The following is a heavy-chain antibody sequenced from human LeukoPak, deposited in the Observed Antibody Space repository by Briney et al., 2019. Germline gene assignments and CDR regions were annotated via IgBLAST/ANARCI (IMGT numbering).Heavy chain of an antibody. Sequence: SVKVSCKASGFTFTSSAMQWVRQARGQRLGWIGWIVVGSDNTNYAQKFQERVTITRDMSTSTAYMELSSLRSEDTAVYYCAAVIDSGSYYVADYWGQGTLVTVSS. J-gene: IGHJ4*02. V-gene: IGHV1-58*02. CDR1: GFTFTSSA. D-gene: IGHD1-26*01. CDR2: IVVGSDNT. CDR3: AAVIDSGSYYVADY.